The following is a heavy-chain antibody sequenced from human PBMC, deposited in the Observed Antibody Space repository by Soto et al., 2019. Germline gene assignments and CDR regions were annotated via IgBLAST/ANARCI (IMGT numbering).Heavy chain of an antibody. V-gene: IGHV3-30*18. CDR3: AKYLYSSGGYFDY. CDR2: ISYDGSNK. D-gene: IGHD6-25*01. Sequence: GGSLRLSCAASGFTFSSYGMHWVRQAPGKGLEWVAVISYDGSNKNYADSVKGRSTISNDNSKNKLYLQMNSLSAEDTAVYYCAKYLYSSGGYFDYWGQGTLVTVSS. J-gene: IGHJ4*02. CDR1: GFTFSSYG.